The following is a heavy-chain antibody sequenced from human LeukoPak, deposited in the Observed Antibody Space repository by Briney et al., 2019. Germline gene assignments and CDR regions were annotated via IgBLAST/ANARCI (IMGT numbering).Heavy chain of an antibody. CDR1: GYSFTSYW. J-gene: IGHJ6*03. Sequence: GESLKISCKGSGYSFTSYWIGWVRQMPGKGLEWMGIIYPGDSDTRYSPSFQGQVTISADKSISTAYLQWSSLKASDTAMYYCARHSPLYDFWSGYDYYYYMDVWGKGTTVTVSS. D-gene: IGHD3-3*01. V-gene: IGHV5-51*01. CDR3: ARHSPLYDFWSGYDYYYYMDV. CDR2: IYPGDSDT.